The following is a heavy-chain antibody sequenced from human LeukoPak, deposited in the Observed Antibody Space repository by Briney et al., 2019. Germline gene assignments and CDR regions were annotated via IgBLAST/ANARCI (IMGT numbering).Heavy chain of an antibody. Sequence: SETLSLTCAVYGGSFSGYYWSWIRQPPGKGLEWIGEINHSGSTNYNPSLKSRVTISVDTSKNQFSLKLSSVTAADTAVYYCARHSRYDYVWGSLTNFFDYWGQGTLVTVSS. CDR1: GGSFSGYY. V-gene: IGHV4-34*01. D-gene: IGHD3-16*01. CDR2: INHSGST. J-gene: IGHJ4*02. CDR3: ARHSRYDYVWGSLTNFFDY.